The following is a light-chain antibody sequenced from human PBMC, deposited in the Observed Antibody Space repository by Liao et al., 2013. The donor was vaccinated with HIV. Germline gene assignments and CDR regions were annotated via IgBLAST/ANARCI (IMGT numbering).Light chain of an antibody. J-gene: IGLJ1*01. CDR1: NIGSES. CDR2: YDT. V-gene: IGLV3-21*04. Sequence: SYELTQPPSVSVAPGKTARITCGGNNIGSESVNWYQQKPGQAPVMVIYYDTDRPSGIPERFSGSNSGNTATLTISRVEAGDEADYYCQVWDSTIDDYVFGSGTKVAVL. CDR3: QVWDSTIDDYV.